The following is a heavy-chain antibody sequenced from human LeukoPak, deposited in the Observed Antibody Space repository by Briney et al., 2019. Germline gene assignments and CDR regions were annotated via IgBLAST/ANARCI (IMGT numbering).Heavy chain of an antibody. CDR1: GYRFTSYG. CDR2: ISAYNGNT. Sequence: ASVKVSWKASGYRFTSYGITWVRQAPGQGLEWMGWISAYNGNTNYAQKLQGRVTLTTDTSTSTAYMELRSLRSDDTAVYYCAREGYCSGGTCYSTMNWFDPWGQGTLVTVSS. J-gene: IGHJ5*02. CDR3: AREGYCSGGTCYSTMNWFDP. D-gene: IGHD2-15*01. V-gene: IGHV1-18*01.